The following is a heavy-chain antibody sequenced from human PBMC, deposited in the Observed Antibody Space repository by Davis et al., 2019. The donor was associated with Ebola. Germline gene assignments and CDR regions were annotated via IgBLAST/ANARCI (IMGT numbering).Heavy chain of an antibody. D-gene: IGHD3-10*01. CDR1: GFPFDDYA. Sequence: PAGSLTLSWAASGFPFDDYAMQWVRQGPGKGLEWVAGINSKSAKIAYAASVKGRFTIFRDNAKNSLYPQMNSLRPEDTALYYCVKDRGSGSYYYSLDVWGQGTTVIVSS. CDR2: INSKSAKI. CDR3: VKDRGSGSYYYSLDV. V-gene: IGHV3-9*01. J-gene: IGHJ6*02.